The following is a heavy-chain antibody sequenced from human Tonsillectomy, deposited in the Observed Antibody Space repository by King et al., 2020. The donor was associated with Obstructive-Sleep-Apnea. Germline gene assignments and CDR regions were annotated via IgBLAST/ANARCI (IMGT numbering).Heavy chain of an antibody. D-gene: IGHD3-10*01. CDR3: ARSMRITMVRGVITVDAFDI. CDR1: GFTFDDYG. V-gene: IGHV3-20*01. Sequence: VQLVESGGGVVRPGGSLRLSCAASGFTFDDYGMSWVRQAPGKGLEWVSGINWNGGSTGYADSVRGRLTIPRDNAKNSLYLQMNSLRAEDTALYHCARSMRITMVRGVITVDAFDIWGQGTMVTVSS. J-gene: IGHJ3*02. CDR2: INWNGGST.